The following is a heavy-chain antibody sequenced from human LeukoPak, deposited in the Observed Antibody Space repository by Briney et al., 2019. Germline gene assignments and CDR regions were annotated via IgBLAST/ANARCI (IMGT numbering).Heavy chain of an antibody. Sequence: ASVKVSCKASGYTFTSYDINWVRQATGQGLEWMGWMNPNSGNTGYAQKFQGRVTMTRNTSISTAYMELSSLRSEDTAVYYCARGTVVRGVIITVSSSYYYYGMDVWGQGTTVTVSS. D-gene: IGHD3-10*01. CDR1: GYTFTSYD. CDR3: ARGTVVRGVIITVSSSYYYYGMDV. J-gene: IGHJ6*02. CDR2: MNPNSGNT. V-gene: IGHV1-8*01.